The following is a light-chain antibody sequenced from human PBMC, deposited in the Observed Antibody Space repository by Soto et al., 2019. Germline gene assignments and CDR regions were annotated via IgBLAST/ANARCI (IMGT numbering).Light chain of an antibody. Sequence: QSALTQPPSASGTPGQRVTISCSGSSSNIGNRHVFWYQQLPGTAPKLLIYRNDQRPSGVPDRFSGSKSGTSASLAISELRSEDEGDYYCAAWDCSLSSVFFGGSTKLTLL. V-gene: IGLV1-47*01. CDR1: SSNIGNRH. CDR3: AAWDCSLSSVF. CDR2: RND. J-gene: IGLJ2*01.